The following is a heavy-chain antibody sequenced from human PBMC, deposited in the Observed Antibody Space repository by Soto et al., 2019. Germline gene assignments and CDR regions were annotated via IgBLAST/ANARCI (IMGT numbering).Heavy chain of an antibody. Sequence: SETLSLTCTVSGGSISSGDYYWSWIRQPPGKGLEWIGYIYYSGSTYYNPSLKSRVTISVDTSKNQFSLKLSSVTAADTAVYYCARVFYRGEQPYWYFDLWGRGTLVTVSS. D-gene: IGHD3-10*01. V-gene: IGHV4-30-4*01. J-gene: IGHJ2*01. CDR2: IYYSGST. CDR1: GGSISSGDYY. CDR3: ARVFYRGEQPYWYFDL.